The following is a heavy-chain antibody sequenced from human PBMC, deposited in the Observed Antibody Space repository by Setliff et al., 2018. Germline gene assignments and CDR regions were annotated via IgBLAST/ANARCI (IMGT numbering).Heavy chain of an antibody. J-gene: IGHJ6*02. CDR3: ARDPGPHAAHFRALGYGMDV. V-gene: IGHV3-66*01. D-gene: IGHD6-13*01. CDR1: GFTVTDNY. CDR2: INSGGST. Sequence: GGSLRLSCAASGFTVTDNYMSWVGQAPGKGLEWVSIINSGGSTFYGDSVKGRFTISRDKSKNTVILQMNSLRAEDTAVYYCARDPGPHAAHFRALGYGMDVWGQGTTVTVSS.